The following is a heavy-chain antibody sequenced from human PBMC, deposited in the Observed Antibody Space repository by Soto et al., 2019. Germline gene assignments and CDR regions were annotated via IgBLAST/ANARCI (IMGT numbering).Heavy chain of an antibody. Sequence: GGSLRLSCAASGFTFSNAWMNWVRQAPGKGLEWVGRIKSKTDGGTTDYAAPVKGRFTISRDDSKNTLYLQMNSLKTEDTAVYYCTTDLTVTTPEYYFDYWGQGTLVTVSS. CDR3: TTDLTVTTPEYYFDY. CDR1: GFTFSNAW. V-gene: IGHV3-15*07. D-gene: IGHD4-4*01. CDR2: IKSKTDGGTT. J-gene: IGHJ4*02.